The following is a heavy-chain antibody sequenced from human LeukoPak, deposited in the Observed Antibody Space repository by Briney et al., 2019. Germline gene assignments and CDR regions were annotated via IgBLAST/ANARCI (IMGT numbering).Heavy chain of an antibody. CDR2: INPNSGGT. D-gene: IGHD1-26*01. CDR1: GYTFTGYY. CDR3: AREAPLNPGAHFDS. Sequence: ASVKVSCKASGYTFTGYYMHCVRQAPGQELEWMGWINPNSGGTNYAQKFQGRVTMTRDTSVSTAYMELSRLRSDDTAVYYCAREAPLNPGAHFDSWGQGTLVTVSS. V-gene: IGHV1-2*02. J-gene: IGHJ4*02.